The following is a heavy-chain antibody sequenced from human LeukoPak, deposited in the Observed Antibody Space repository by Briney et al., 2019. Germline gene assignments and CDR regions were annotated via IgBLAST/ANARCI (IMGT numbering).Heavy chain of an antibody. J-gene: IGHJ4*02. CDR3: ARVAKERVGGVYYFDY. V-gene: IGHV3-13*01. CDR1: GFTFSDYD. D-gene: IGHD1-1*01. Sequence: PGGSVRPSCAASGFTFSDYDMHWVRQATGKGLEWVSAIGTAGDTYYTGSVKGRFTIFRENAKNSLYLQMNSLRAGDTAVYYCARVAKERVGGVYYFDYWGQGTLVTVSS. CDR2: IGTAGDT.